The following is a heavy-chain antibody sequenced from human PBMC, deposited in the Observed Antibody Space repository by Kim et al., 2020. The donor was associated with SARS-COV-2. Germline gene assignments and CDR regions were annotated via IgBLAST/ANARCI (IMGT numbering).Heavy chain of an antibody. V-gene: IGHV3-23*01. CDR2: ISRGGGSP. Sequence: GGSLRLSCAASGFTFSSYAMSWVRQAPGKGLEWVSSISRGGGSPYYSDSVKGRFTISRDNSKKTLYLQMNSLRAEDTAVYYCARDYYGSGSHTPFDYWGQGTLVTVSS. D-gene: IGHD3-10*01. J-gene: IGHJ4*02. CDR1: GFTFSSYA. CDR3: ARDYYGSGSHTPFDY.